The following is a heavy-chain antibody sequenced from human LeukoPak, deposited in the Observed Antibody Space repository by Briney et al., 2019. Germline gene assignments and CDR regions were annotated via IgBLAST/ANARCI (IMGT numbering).Heavy chain of an antibody. V-gene: IGHV1-18*01. CDR3: ARGLLPNDWQWLVQDSYYYMDV. Sequence: GASVKVSCKASGYTFTSYGISWVRQAPGQGLEWMGWISAYNGNTNYAQKLQGRVTMTTDTSTSTAYMELRSLRSDDTAVYYCARGLLPNDWQWLVQDSYYYMDVWGKGTTVTISS. J-gene: IGHJ6*03. D-gene: IGHD6-19*01. CDR2: ISAYNGNT. CDR1: GYTFTSYG.